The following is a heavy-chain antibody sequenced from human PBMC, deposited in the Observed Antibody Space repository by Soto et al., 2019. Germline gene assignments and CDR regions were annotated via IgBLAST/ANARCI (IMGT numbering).Heavy chain of an antibody. V-gene: IGHV3-74*01. CDR3: AREGTDYGDPFDY. Sequence: EVQLVESGGGLVQPGGSLRLSCAASGFTFSSYWMHWVRQAPGKGLVWVSRINSDGSSTSYADSVKGRFTSSRDNAKNTLYLQMNSLRAEDTAVYYCAREGTDYGDPFDYWGQGTLVTVSS. CDR1: GFTFSSYW. CDR2: INSDGSST. J-gene: IGHJ4*02. D-gene: IGHD4-17*01.